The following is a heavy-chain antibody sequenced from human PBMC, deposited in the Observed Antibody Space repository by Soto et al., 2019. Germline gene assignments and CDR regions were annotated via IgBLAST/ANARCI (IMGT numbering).Heavy chain of an antibody. CDR1: GGSISSYY. J-gene: IGHJ5*02. D-gene: IGHD3-22*01. CDR2: IYHSGST. V-gene: IGHV4-59*08. Sequence: SETLSLTCTVSGGSISSYYWSWIRQPPGKGLEWIGYIYHSGSTNYNPSLKSRVTISVDTSKNQFSLKLRSVTAADTAVYYCARHLGYDSSVYYRNWFDPWGQGTLVTVSS. CDR3: ARHLGYDSSVYYRNWFDP.